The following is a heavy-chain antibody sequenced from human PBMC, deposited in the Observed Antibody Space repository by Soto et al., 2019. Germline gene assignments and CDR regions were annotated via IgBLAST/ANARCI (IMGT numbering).Heavy chain of an antibody. D-gene: IGHD2-15*01. Sequence: QVQLQESGPRLVKPSETLSLTCTVSGDSISSYYWTWLRQPPGKGLEYIGYIYYSGRTYYNPSLKSRVTISVDTSKNQFSLKLSSVTAADTAVYYCARGHLGITTTGTWYDFDYWGQGTLVTVSS. CDR3: ARGHLGITTTGTWYDFDY. CDR1: GDSISSYY. J-gene: IGHJ4*02. V-gene: IGHV4-59*01. CDR2: IYYSGRT.